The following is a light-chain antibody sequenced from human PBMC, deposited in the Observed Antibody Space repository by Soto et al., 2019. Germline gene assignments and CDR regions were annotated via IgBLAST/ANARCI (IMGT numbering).Light chain of an antibody. Sequence: EIVLTQSPGTLSLSPGERVTLSCRASQNIDNNHLAWYQHKPGQAPRLLIHGTSNRATGIPDRFSGSGSGTDFTLTISSLEPGDFAVYYCQQRSDWPPELTFGGGTKVEIK. J-gene: IGKJ4*01. CDR1: QNIDNNH. V-gene: IGKV3D-20*02. CDR3: QQRSDWPPELT. CDR2: GTS.